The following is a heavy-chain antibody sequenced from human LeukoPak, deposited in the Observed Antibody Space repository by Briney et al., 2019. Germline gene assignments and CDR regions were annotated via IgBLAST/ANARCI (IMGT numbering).Heavy chain of an antibody. V-gene: IGHV3-30*02. CDR3: AKENIGRGPIAARPGFFDY. CDR1: GFTFSSYG. Sequence: GGSLRLSCAASGFTFSSYGMHWVRQAPGKGLEWVAFIRYDGSNKYYADSVKGRFTISRDNSKNTLYLQTNSLRAEDTAVYYCAKENIGRGPIAARPGFFDYWGQGTLVTVSS. J-gene: IGHJ4*02. D-gene: IGHD6-6*01. CDR2: IRYDGSNK.